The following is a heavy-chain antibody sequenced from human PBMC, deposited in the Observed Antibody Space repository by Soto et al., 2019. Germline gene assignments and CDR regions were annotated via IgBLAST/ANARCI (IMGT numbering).Heavy chain of an antibody. J-gene: IGHJ4*02. CDR2: IKSDGSGT. D-gene: IGHD3-9*01. Sequence: EVQVLESGGGLVQPGGSLRLSCAASGFSFSTYWIHWVRQAPGKGLVWVSRIKSDGSGTDYADSAKGRFTISSDNAKNTLYLQMNSLRVEDTAVYYCAAGVVDWKIDYWGQGTLVTVSS. V-gene: IGHV3-74*01. CDR1: GFSFSTYW. CDR3: AAGVVDWKIDY.